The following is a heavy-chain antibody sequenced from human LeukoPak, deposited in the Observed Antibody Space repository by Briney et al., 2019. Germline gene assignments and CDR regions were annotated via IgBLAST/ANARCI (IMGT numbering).Heavy chain of an antibody. D-gene: IGHD1-26*01. J-gene: IGHJ4*02. Sequence: ASVKVSCKASGYTFTSYDINWVRQATGQGLEWMGWMNPNSGNTGYAQNFQGRVTMTRNTSISTAYVELSSLRSEDTAVYYCARRLVEATSPYYFDSWGQGTLVTVSS. CDR1: GYTFTSYD. CDR3: ARRLVEATSPYYFDS. CDR2: MNPNSGNT. V-gene: IGHV1-8*01.